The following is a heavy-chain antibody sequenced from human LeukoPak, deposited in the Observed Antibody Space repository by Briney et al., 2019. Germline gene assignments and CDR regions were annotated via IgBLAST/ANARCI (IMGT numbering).Heavy chain of an antibody. Sequence: ASVKVSCKASGYTFATYGFCWVRQAPGHGLEWMGWISANTGKTDYAQRYQGRVTLTTDTSASTAYMKLRSLRPDDTAVYYCAKVAGDRMDYWGQGTLVTVSS. V-gene: IGHV1-18*01. D-gene: IGHD6-13*01. CDR3: AKVAGDRMDY. J-gene: IGHJ4*02. CDR2: ISANTGKT. CDR1: GYTFATYG.